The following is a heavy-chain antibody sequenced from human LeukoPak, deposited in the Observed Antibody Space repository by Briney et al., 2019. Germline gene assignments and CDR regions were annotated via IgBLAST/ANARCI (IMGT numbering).Heavy chain of an antibody. CDR2: ISSSGSTI. V-gene: IGHV3-48*03. CDR1: GFTFSSYE. CDR3: TRRSSDDSSGYYYQ. J-gene: IGHJ4*02. Sequence: GGSLRLSCAASGFTFSSYEMNWVRQAPGKGLEWVSYISSSGSTIYYADSVKGRFTISRDNAKNSLYLQMNSLKTEDTAVYYCTRRSSDDSSGYYYQWGQGTLVTVSS. D-gene: IGHD3-22*01.